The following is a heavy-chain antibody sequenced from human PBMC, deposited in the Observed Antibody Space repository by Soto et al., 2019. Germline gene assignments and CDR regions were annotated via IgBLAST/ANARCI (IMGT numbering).Heavy chain of an antibody. CDR3: AITAARPSYYYYMDV. CDR2: IYYSGST. D-gene: IGHD6-6*01. J-gene: IGHJ6*03. V-gene: IGHV4-59*08. CDR1: GGSISSYY. Sequence: PSETLSLTCTVSGGSISSYYWSWIRQPPGKGLEWIGYIYYSGSTNYNPSLKSRVTISVDTSKNQFSLKLSSVTAADTAVYYCAITAARPSYYYYMDVWGKGTTVTVSS.